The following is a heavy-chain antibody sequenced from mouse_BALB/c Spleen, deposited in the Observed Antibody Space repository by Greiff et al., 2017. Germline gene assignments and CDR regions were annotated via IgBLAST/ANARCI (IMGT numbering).Heavy chain of an antibody. CDR1: GFTFSSYG. CDR3: AGSTMITADY. V-gene: IGHV5-6-3*01. CDR2: INSNGGST. Sequence: EVKLMESGGGLVQPGGSLKLSCAASGFTFSSYGMSWVRQTPDKRLELVATINSNGGSTYYPDSVKGRFTISRDNAKNTLYLQMSSLKSEDTAMYYCAGSTMITADYWGQGTSVTVSS. J-gene: IGHJ4*01. D-gene: IGHD2-4*01.